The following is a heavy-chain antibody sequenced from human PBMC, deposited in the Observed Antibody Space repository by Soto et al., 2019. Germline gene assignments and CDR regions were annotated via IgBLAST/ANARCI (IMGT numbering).Heavy chain of an antibody. Sequence: VQLVESGGGVVQPGTSLRLSCAASGFTFSSYGMHWVRQAPGKGLEWVAVIWYDGTYAYYADSVKGRFTISRDNSKSTLYLQMNSLRAEDTAVFYCVRDVYCTTSTCSPLGYWGQGTLVTVSS. CDR3: VRDVYCTTSTCSPLGY. J-gene: IGHJ4*02. CDR1: GFTFSSYG. V-gene: IGHV3-33*01. CDR2: IWYDGTYA. D-gene: IGHD1-1*01.